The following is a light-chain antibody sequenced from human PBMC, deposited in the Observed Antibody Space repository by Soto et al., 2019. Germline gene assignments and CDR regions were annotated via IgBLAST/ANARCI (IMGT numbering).Light chain of an antibody. V-gene: IGKV3-20*01. CDR1: QSVSSSS. Sequence: DTVLTQSPGTLSLSPGERATLSCSASQSVSSSSLAWYQQKPSQAPSLLIYGASSRATGIPDTFSGSGSGTDFTLTSSILEHEDVAVYYRQQYGRLTATFGQGTKVDI. CDR3: QQYGRLTAT. CDR2: GAS. J-gene: IGKJ1*01.